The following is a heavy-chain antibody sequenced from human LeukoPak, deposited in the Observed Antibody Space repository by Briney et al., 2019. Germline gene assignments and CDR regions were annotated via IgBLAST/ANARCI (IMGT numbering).Heavy chain of an antibody. J-gene: IGHJ6*02. V-gene: IGHV4-34*01. CDR3: ARVVADPQYYYYGMDV. CDR2: INHSGST. D-gene: IGHD6-19*01. Sequence: SETLSLTCAVYGGSFSGYYWSWIRQPPGKGLEWIGEINHSGSTNYNLSLKSRVTISVDTSKNQFSLKLSSVTAADTAVYYCARVVADPQYYYYGMDVWGQGTTVTVSS. CDR1: GGSFSGYY.